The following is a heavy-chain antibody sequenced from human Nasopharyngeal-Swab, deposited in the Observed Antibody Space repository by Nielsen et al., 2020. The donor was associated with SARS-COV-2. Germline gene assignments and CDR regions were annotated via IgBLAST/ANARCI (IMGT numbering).Heavy chain of an antibody. V-gene: IGHV1-8*01. CDR3: ARDTRMSYYYYYGMDV. J-gene: IGHJ6*02. D-gene: IGHD2-15*01. Sequence: ASVQVSCKASGYTFTSYDINWVRQATGQGLEWMGWMNPNSGNTGYAQKFQGRVTMTRNTSISTAYMELSSLRSEDTAVYYCARDTRMSYYYYYGMDVWGQGTTVTVSS. CDR2: MNPNSGNT. CDR1: GYTFTSYD.